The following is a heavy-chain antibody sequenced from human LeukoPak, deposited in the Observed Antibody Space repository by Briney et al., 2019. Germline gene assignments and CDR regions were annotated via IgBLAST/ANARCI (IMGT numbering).Heavy chain of an antibody. Sequence: GASVKVSCKASGGTFSSYAISWVRQAPGQGLEWMRRIIPILGIANYAQKFQGRVTITADKSTSTAYMELSSLRSEDTAVYYCARDLASYYYYYGMDVWGQGTTVTVSS. V-gene: IGHV1-69*04. CDR1: GGTFSSYA. CDR3: ARDLASYYYYYGMDV. J-gene: IGHJ6*02. CDR2: IIPILGIA.